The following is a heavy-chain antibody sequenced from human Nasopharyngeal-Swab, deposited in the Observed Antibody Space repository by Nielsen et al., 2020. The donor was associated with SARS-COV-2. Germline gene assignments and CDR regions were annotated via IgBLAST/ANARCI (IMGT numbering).Heavy chain of an antibody. Sequence: SETLSLTCAVYGGSFSASYWGWIRQPPGKGLEWIGEINDSGSTNYNPSLKSRVTISVDTSKNQFSLKLSSVTAADTAVYYCAGGLSGIVPGPILGLGPYYSYYYMDVWGKGTTVTVSS. D-gene: IGHD2-2*01. CDR1: GGSFSASY. CDR2: INDSGST. V-gene: IGHV4-34*01. J-gene: IGHJ6*03. CDR3: AGGLSGIVPGPILGLGPYYSYYYMDV.